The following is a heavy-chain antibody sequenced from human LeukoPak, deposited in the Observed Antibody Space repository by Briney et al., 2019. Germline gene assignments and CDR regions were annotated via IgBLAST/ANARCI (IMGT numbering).Heavy chain of an antibody. CDR3: ARDGAVAGIENDY. V-gene: IGHV3-48*03. J-gene: IGHJ4*02. D-gene: IGHD6-19*01. CDR1: GFRFSSYE. CDR2: ISSSGTGT. Sequence: PGGSLRLSCGASGFRFSSYEMKWVRQAPGKGLEWVSYISSSGTGTLYADSVKGRFTISRDNAKNSVYLRMNSLRAEDTAVYYCARDGAVAGIENDYWGQGTLVTVSS.